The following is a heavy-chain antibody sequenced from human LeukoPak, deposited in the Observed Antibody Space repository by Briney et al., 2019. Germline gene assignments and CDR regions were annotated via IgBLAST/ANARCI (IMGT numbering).Heavy chain of an antibody. CDR3: ARDGSIVGATTWFDP. V-gene: IGHV3-30*09. D-gene: IGHD1-26*01. J-gene: IGHJ5*02. CDR1: GFTFSSYA. Sequence: PGGSLRLSCAASGFTFSSYAVHWVRQAPGKGLEWVAVISYDGSNKYYADSVKGRFAISRDNSKNTLYLQMNSLRAEDTAVYYCARDGSIVGATTWFDPWGQGTLVTVSS. CDR2: ISYDGSNK.